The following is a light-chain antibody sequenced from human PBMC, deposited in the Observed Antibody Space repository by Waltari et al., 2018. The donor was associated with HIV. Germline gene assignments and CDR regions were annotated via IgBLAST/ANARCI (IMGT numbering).Light chain of an antibody. CDR3: QQYNSDPS. V-gene: IGKV1-5*03. CDR2: KAS. Sequence: DIPMTQSPSTLSAFVGDRVTITCRASQGISNWLAWYQQKPGKAPKLLIHKASVLENGVSSRFSGSRFGTDFTLIIDSLEPDDFATYYCQQYNSDPSFGQGTRLEMK. J-gene: IGKJ5*01. CDR1: QGISNW.